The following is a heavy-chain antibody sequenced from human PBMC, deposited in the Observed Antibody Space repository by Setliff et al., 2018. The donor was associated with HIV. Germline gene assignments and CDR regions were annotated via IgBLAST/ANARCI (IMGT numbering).Heavy chain of an antibody. D-gene: IGHD2-21*01. J-gene: IGHJ4*02. V-gene: IGHV4-61*09. CDR2: VYSRGNT. Sequence: SETLSLTCAVSGDSFTTTSHSWAWLRQPAGRGLEWIGHVYSRGNTDYNPSLARRVSILMSTSEIQFSLTLNSVTAADTAKYYCARGRLMGSSVLFFDFWGQGILVTVSS. CDR1: GDSFTTTSHS. CDR3: ARGRLMGSSVLFFDF.